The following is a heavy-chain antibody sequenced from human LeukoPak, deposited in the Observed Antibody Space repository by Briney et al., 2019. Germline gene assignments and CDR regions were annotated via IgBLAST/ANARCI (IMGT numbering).Heavy chain of an antibody. D-gene: IGHD3-10*01. CDR2: IKTDGSST. J-gene: IGHJ5*01. CDR3: AREGYYGSAALYS. CDR1: GFSFSSYW. Sequence: GGSLRLSCAASGFSFSSYWMHWVRQAPGKGLVCVSRIKTDGSSTSYADSVKGRFTISRDNAKNTLCLQMNSLRAEDTAVYYCAREGYYGSAALYSWGHGTLVTVSS. V-gene: IGHV3-74*01.